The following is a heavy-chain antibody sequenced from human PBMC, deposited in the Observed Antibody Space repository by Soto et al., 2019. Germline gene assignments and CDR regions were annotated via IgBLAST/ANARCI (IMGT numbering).Heavy chain of an antibody. CDR3: ARVAVGYYYMDV. V-gene: IGHV3-74*01. Sequence: GGSLRLSCAASGFTFSNYWMHWVRQAPGKGLVWVSRINVDGTRTNYADSVKGRFTISRDNAENTLYLQMNSLTAEYTAVYYCARVAVGYYYMDVWGKGTTVTVSS. CDR1: GFTFSNYW. CDR2: INVDGTRT. J-gene: IGHJ6*03.